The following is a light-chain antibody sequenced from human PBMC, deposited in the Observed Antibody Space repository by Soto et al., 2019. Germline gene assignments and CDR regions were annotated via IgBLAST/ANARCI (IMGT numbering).Light chain of an antibody. Sequence: EVVLTQSPGTLSLSPGERATLSCRASQTVRNNYLAWYQQKPGQAPRLLIYDASSRATGIPDRFSGGGSGTDFPLPISRLEPEDFAVYYCQQFSSYPLTFGGGTKVDIK. V-gene: IGKV3-20*01. CDR3: QQFSSYPLT. CDR1: QTVRNNY. J-gene: IGKJ4*01. CDR2: DAS.